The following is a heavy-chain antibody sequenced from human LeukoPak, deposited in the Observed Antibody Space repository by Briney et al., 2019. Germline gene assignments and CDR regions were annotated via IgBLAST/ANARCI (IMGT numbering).Heavy chain of an antibody. D-gene: IGHD5-18*01. CDR2: IYYSGST. V-gene: IGHV4-59*01. CDR3: ARDFLGGYRYGSGWFDP. CDR1: GGSISSYY. J-gene: IGHJ5*02. Sequence: SETLSLTCTVSGGSISSYYWSWIRQPPGKGLEWIGYIYYSGSTNYNPSLKSRVTISVDTSKNQFSLKLSSVTAADTAVYYCARDFLGGYRYGSGWFDPWGQGTLVTVSS.